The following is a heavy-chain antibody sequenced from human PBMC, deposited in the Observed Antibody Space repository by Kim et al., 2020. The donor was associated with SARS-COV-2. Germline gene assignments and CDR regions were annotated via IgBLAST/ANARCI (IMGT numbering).Heavy chain of an antibody. D-gene: IGHD6-19*01. CDR1: GYTFTDYF. J-gene: IGHJ4*02. CDR3: ARVGTGWTSPDFDY. V-gene: IGHV1-2*06. Sequence: ASVKVSCKASGYTFTDYFVHWVRQAPGQGLEWMGRINPDSGDANYAQTFQGRITMTRDTCITTSYMELSSLRSDDTAVFYCARVGTGWTSPDFDYWGQGT. CDR2: INPDSGDA.